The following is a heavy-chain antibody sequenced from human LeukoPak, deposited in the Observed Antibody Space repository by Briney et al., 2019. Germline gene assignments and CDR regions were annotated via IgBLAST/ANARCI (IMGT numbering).Heavy chain of an antibody. CDR3: ARWGSIWFDS. D-gene: IGHD6-13*01. Sequence: SETLSLTCTVSGGSISSSSYYWGWIRQPPGKGLEWIGSIYYSGSTYYNPSLKSRVTISVDTSKNQFSLKLSSVTAADTAVYYCARWGSIWFDSWGQGTLVTVSS. CDR2: IYYSGST. V-gene: IGHV4-39*01. CDR1: GGSISSSSYY. J-gene: IGHJ5*01.